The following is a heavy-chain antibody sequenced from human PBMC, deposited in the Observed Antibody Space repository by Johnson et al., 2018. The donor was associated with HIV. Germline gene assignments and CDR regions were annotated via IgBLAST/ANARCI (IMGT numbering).Heavy chain of an antibody. Sequence: VQLVESGGGVVQPGTSLRLSCAASGFAFRTYWMVWVRQVPGKRPVWVARIYNDGSRTTYADSVRGRFTISRDNAKYTVDLQMNSLRVEDTAVYYCAKVDCGGDTCAGYDPFDLWGQGTLVTVSS. CDR1: GFAFRTYW. CDR3: AKVDCGGDTCAGYDPFDL. D-gene: IGHD2-21*01. CDR2: IYNDGSRT. J-gene: IGHJ3*01. V-gene: IGHV3-74*03.